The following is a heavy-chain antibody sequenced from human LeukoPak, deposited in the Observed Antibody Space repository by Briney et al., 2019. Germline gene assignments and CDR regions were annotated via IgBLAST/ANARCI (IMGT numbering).Heavy chain of an antibody. CDR3: AKVTYSSSWYQGTYFDY. V-gene: IGHV3-33*06. CDR2: IWYDGSNK. D-gene: IGHD6-13*01. CDR1: GFTFSSYG. J-gene: IGHJ4*02. Sequence: GRSLRLSCAASGFTFSSYGMHWVRQAPGKGLEWVAVIWYDGSNKYYADSVKGRFTISRDNSKNTLYLQMNSLRAEDTAVYYCAKVTYSSSWYQGTYFDYWGQGTLVTVSS.